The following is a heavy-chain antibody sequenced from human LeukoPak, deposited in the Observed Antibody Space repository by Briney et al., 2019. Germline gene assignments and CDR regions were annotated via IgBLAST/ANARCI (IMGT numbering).Heavy chain of an antibody. V-gene: IGHV3-66*02. CDR3: ARGYYDFSSGIV. J-gene: IGHJ4*02. Sequence: PGGSLRLSWAASGFTISSNYMSWVRQAPGKGVERVSVIYSGGSTYYADSVKGRFTISRDNSKNTLYLQMNSLRAEDTAVYYCARGYYDFSSGIVWGQGTLVTVSS. CDR2: IYSGGST. D-gene: IGHD3-3*01. CDR1: GFTISSNY.